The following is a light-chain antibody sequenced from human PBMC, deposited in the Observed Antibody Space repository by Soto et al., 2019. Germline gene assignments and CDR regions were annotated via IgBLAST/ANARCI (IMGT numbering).Light chain of an antibody. CDR1: SSDVGGYNY. Sequence: QSVLTQPASVSWSPGQSISISCTGTSSDVGGYNYVSWYRQHPGKAPKLMIYDVSDRPSGVSNRFSGSKSGNTASLTISGLQAEDEADYYCGSYTTSTAPGLFGTGTKVTVL. V-gene: IGLV2-14*01. CDR2: DVS. CDR3: GSYTTSTAPGL. J-gene: IGLJ1*01.